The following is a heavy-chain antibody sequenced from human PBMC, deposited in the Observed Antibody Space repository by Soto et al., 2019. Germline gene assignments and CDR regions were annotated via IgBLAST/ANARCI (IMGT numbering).Heavy chain of an antibody. CDR1: GGTFSSYA. V-gene: IGHV1-69*13. J-gene: IGHJ6*02. D-gene: IGHD6-6*01. CDR3: ARRPEYSSSGEYCDYGMDV. Sequence: ASVKVSCKASGGTFSSYAISWVRQAPGQGLEWMGGIIPIFGTANYAQKFQGRVTITADESTSTAYMELSSLRSEDTAVYYCARRPEYSSSGEYCDYGMDVSGQGPPVTVSS. CDR2: IIPIFGTA.